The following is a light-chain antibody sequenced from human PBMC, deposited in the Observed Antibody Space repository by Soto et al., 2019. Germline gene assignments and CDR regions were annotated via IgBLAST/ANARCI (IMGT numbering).Light chain of an antibody. V-gene: IGKV1-9*01. CDR3: QQLNSYPHT. CDR2: AAS. CDR1: QGISSY. J-gene: IGKJ4*01. Sequence: IKLNQSPSSLSASVGDRVTITCRASQGISSYLAWYQQKPGKAPKLLIYAASTLQSGVPSRFSGSGSGTDFTLTISSLQPEDFATYYCQQLNSYPHTFGGGTKVDI.